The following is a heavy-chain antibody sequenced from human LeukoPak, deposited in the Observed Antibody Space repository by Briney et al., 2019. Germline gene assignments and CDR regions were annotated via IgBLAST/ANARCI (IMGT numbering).Heavy chain of an antibody. V-gene: IGHV3-21*01. CDR3: ARGGYSSTLYGRYQH. CDR2: ISSSSSYI. J-gene: IGHJ1*01. D-gene: IGHD6-13*01. CDR1: GFTFSTYS. Sequence: GGSLRLSCAASGFTFSTYSMNWVRQAPGKGLEWVSSISSSSSYIYYADSVKGRFTISRDNAKNSLSLQMSSLRAEDTAVYYCARGGYSSTLYGRYQHWGQGTLVTVSP.